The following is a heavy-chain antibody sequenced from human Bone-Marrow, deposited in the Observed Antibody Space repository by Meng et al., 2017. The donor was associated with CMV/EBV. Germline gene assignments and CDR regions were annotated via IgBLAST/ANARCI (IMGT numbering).Heavy chain of an antibody. CDR1: SNARMG. V-gene: IGHV2-26*01. CDR2: IFSNDEK. Sequence: SNARMGVSWIRQPPGKALEWLAHIFSNDEKSYSTSLKSRLTISKDTSKSQVVLTMTNMDPVDTATYYCARILFHYDYVWGSYRYFDYWGQGTLVTVSS. D-gene: IGHD3-16*02. J-gene: IGHJ4*02. CDR3: ARILFHYDYVWGSYRYFDY.